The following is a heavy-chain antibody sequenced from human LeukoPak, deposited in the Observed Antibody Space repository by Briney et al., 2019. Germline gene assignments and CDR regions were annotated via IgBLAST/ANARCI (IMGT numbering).Heavy chain of an antibody. V-gene: IGHV3-23*01. D-gene: IGHD5-24*01. J-gene: IGHJ4*02. Sequence: GGSLRLSCAASGFIFSSYAMSWVRQAPGKGLEWVSVISDSGVYTYYADSVKGRFTISRDNSENTVFLQLNSLRAEDTALYYCAKVRDGYNSPSDYWGQGTLVTVSS. CDR2: ISDSGVYT. CDR1: GFIFSSYA. CDR3: AKVRDGYNSPSDY.